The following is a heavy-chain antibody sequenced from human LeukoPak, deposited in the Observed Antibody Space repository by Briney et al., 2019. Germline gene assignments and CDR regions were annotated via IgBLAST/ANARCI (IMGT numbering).Heavy chain of an antibody. V-gene: IGHV3-48*04. CDR1: GFTFSTYS. J-gene: IGHJ4*02. Sequence: GGSLRLSCAAFGFTFSTYSMNWVRQAPGKGLEWVSYISRSSSTIYYADSVKGRFTISRDNAKSSLFLQMNYLRAEDTAVYYCARTYLRSESFYNLQDSWGLGTLVTVSS. CDR3: ARTYLRSESFYNLQDS. CDR2: ISRSSSTI. D-gene: IGHD3-10*01.